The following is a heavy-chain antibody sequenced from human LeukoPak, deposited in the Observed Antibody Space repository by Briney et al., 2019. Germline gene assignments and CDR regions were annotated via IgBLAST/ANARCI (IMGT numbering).Heavy chain of an antibody. CDR2: IYSGGST. V-gene: IGHV3-53*01. D-gene: IGHD5-12*01. J-gene: IGHJ4*02. CDR1: GFTVSSNY. Sequence: GGSLRLSCAASGFTVSSNYMSWVRQAPGKGLEWVSVIYSGGSTYYADSVKGRFTISRDNSKNTLYLQMNSLRAEDTAVYYCARAQGYSGPYYFDYWGQGTLVTVSS. CDR3: ARAQGYSGPYYFDY.